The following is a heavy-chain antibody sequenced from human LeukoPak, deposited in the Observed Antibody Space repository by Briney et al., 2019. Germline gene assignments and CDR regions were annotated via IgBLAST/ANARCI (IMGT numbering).Heavy chain of an antibody. Sequence: PGGSLRLTCAASGFTFSSYGMHWVRQAPGKGLEWVGRIKSKSDGGTTDYTAPVKGRFTISRDDSKNTLYLQMNSLKTEDTAVYYCTTDNPHFDYWGQGTLVTVS. CDR1: GFTFSSYG. CDR2: IKSKSDGGTT. J-gene: IGHJ4*02. CDR3: TTDNPHFDY. V-gene: IGHV3-15*01.